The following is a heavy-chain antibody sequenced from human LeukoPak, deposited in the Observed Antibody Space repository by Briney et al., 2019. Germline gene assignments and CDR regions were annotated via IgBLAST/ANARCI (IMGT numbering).Heavy chain of an antibody. V-gene: IGHV3-43D*03. D-gene: IGHD3-22*01. CDR1: GFTFDAYG. CDR2: ITWDGGST. CDR3: ARDIRGPTGFDSSGRDTLDY. Sequence: GGSLRLSCAASGFTFDAYGMHWVRQVPGKGLEWVSLITWDGGSTYYSDSVKGRFTISRDNSNNMLYLQMNSLRPEDTAVYFCARDIRGPTGFDSSGRDTLDYWGQGTLVTVSS. J-gene: IGHJ4*02.